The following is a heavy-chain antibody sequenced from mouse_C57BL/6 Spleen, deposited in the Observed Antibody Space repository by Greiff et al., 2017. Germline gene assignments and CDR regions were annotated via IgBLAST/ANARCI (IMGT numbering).Heavy chain of an antibody. D-gene: IGHD1-1*02. CDR3: ARSGNYGPVDY. CDR1: GYAFSSSW. V-gene: IGHV1-82*01. J-gene: IGHJ4*01. CDR2: IYPGAGDT. Sequence: QVQLQQSGPELVKPGASVKISCKASGYAFSSSWMNWVKQRPGKGLEWIGRIYPGAGDTNYNGKFKGKATLTADKSSSTAYMRLSSRTSEDSAVYFCARSGNYGPVDYWGQGTSVTGSS.